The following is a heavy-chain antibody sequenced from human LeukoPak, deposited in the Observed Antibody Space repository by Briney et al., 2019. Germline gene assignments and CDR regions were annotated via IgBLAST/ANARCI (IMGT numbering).Heavy chain of an antibody. D-gene: IGHD6-13*01. V-gene: IGHV3-48*01. CDR1: GFTFSSYS. CDR2: ISSSSSTI. Sequence: GGSLRLSCAASGFTFSSYSMNWVRQAPGKGLEWVSYISSSSSTIYYADSVKGRFTISRDNSKNTLYLQMNSLRAEDTAVYYCAAGYSSSGNDYWGQGTLVTVSS. CDR3: AAGYSSSGNDY. J-gene: IGHJ4*02.